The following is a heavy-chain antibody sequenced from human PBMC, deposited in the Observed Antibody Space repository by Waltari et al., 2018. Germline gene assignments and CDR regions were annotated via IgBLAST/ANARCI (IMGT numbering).Heavy chain of an antibody. J-gene: IGHJ6*03. CDR1: GYTFTGYY. CDR3: AREGYDYAPGYMDV. Sequence: HVQLVQSGAEVKKPGASVQASCKASGYTFTGYYMHWVRQAPGQGLEWMGWINPNSGGTNYAQKFHGRVTMTRDTSISTAYMELSRLRSDDTAVYYCAREGYDYAPGYMDVWGKGTTVTVSS. V-gene: IGHV1-2*02. CDR2: INPNSGGT. D-gene: IGHD5-12*01.